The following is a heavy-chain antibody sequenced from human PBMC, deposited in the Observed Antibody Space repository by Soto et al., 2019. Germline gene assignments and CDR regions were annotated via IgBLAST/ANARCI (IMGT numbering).Heavy chain of an antibody. CDR3: ARWDVFDL. CDR2: IYSSGNA. CDR1: GDSISGYF. V-gene: IGHV4-4*07. J-gene: IGHJ3*01. Sequence: QVQLQESGPGLVKPSETVSLICTVSGDSISGYFWSWIRQPAGKGLEWIGRIYSSGNANYNPSLKSRVTMSVDMSKNQFSLKVTSVTAADTAMYYCARWDVFDLWGQGTKVTVSS.